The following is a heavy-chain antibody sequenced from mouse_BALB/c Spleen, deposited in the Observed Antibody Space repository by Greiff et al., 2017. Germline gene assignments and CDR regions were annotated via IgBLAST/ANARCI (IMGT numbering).Heavy chain of an antibody. CDR3: ARGGGNYFYAMDY. J-gene: IGHJ4*01. CDR2: ISSGGSYT. V-gene: IGHV5-9-4*01. Sequence: EVQRVESGGGLVKPGGSLKLSCAASGFTFSSYAMSWVRQSPEKRLEWVAEISSGGSYTYYPDTVTGRFTISRDNAKNTLYLEMSSLRSEDTAMYYCARGGGNYFYAMDYWGQGTSVTVSS. CDR1: GFTFSSYA. D-gene: IGHD2-1*01.